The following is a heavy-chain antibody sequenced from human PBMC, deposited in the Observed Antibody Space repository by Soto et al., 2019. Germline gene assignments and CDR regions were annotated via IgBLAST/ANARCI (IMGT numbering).Heavy chain of an antibody. CDR2: INAGNGNT. Sequence: ASVKVSCKASGYTFTSYAMHWVRQAPGQRLEWMGWINAGNGNTKYSQKFQGRVTITRDTSASTAYMELSSLRSEDTAVYYCARGGTAMAKIHDSSGWKAFDIWGQGTMVTVSS. CDR1: GYTFTSYA. V-gene: IGHV1-3*01. CDR3: ARGGTAMAKIHDSSGWKAFDI. D-gene: IGHD3-22*01. J-gene: IGHJ3*02.